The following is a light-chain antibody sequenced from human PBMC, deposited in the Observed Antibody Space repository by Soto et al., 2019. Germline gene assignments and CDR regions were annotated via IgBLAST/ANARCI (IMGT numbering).Light chain of an antibody. Sequence: DIQMTQSPSALSASVGDRVTITCRASQSINIYLAWYRQNPGKAPELLIYQASILEPGVPSRFSGRGSGTEFTLPISSLQPDDFATYYCQQYSRYSAFGQGTKVDIK. CDR2: QAS. V-gene: IGKV1-5*03. J-gene: IGKJ2*01. CDR3: QQYSRYSA. CDR1: QSINIY.